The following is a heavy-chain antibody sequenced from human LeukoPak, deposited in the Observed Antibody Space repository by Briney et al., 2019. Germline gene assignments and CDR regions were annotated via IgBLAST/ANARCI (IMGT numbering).Heavy chain of an antibody. CDR3: ARATDFLLSRGLAP. Sequence: GASVKVSCKASGYTFTGYYMHWVRQAPGQGLEWMGWINPNSGGTNYAQKFQGRVTMTRDTTISTAYMELSRLRSDDTAVYYCARATDFLLSRGLAPWGQGTLVTVSS. J-gene: IGHJ5*02. V-gene: IGHV1-2*02. D-gene: IGHD3/OR15-3a*01. CDR2: INPNSGGT. CDR1: GYTFTGYY.